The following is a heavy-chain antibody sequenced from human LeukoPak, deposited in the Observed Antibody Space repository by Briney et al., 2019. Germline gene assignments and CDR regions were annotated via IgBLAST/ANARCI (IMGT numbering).Heavy chain of an antibody. CDR2: IGPSGST. V-gene: IGHV4-4*07. D-gene: IGHD6-13*01. Sequence: PSETLSLTCTVSGASIRHYYWSWIRQPAGKGLEWIGRIGPSGSTNYNPSLKSRVTMSIDTSKNQFALKLNSVTAADTAVYYCAKEGAAPGPDFDYWGQGTLVIVSS. J-gene: IGHJ4*02. CDR3: AKEGAAPGPDFDY. CDR1: GASIRHYY.